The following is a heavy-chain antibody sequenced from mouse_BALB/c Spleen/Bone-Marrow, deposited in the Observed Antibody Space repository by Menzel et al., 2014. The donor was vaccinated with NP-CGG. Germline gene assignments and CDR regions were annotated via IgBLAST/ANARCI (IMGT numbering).Heavy chain of an antibody. J-gene: IGHJ3*01. CDR1: GFNIKDTY. D-gene: IGHD2-4*01. V-gene: IGHV14-3*02. CDR3: AGLRPRFEFAY. CDR2: IDPANGNT. Sequence: DVQLQQSGAELVKPGASVKLSCTASGFNIKDTYMHWVKQRPEQGLEWIGRIDPANGNTKYDPKFQGKATITADTSSNTASLQLSSLTSEDTAVYYCAGLRPRFEFAYWGQGTLVTVST.